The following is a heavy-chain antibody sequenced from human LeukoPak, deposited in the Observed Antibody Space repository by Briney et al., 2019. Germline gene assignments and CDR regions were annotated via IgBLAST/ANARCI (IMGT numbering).Heavy chain of an antibody. D-gene: IGHD6-13*01. CDR3: AREGIAAAGRFDP. V-gene: IGHV4-59*01. Sequence: PSETLSLTCTVPGGSISSYYWSWIRQPPGKGLEWIGYIYYSGSTNYNPSLKSRVTISVDTSKNQFSLKLSSVTAADTAVYYCAREGIAAAGRFDPWGQGTLVTVSS. CDR1: GGSISSYY. CDR2: IYYSGST. J-gene: IGHJ5*02.